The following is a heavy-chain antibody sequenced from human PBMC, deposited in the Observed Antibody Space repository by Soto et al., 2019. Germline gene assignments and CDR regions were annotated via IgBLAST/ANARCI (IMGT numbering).Heavy chain of an antibody. Sequence: ASVKVSCKASGGTFSSYAISWVRQAPGQGLEWMGGIIPIFGTANYAQKFQGRVTITADESTSTAYMELSSLRSEDTAVYYCAIPCDLAAAALWGQGTLVTVSS. D-gene: IGHD6-13*01. J-gene: IGHJ4*02. CDR1: GGTFSSYA. V-gene: IGHV1-69*13. CDR3: AIPCDLAAAAL. CDR2: IIPIFGTA.